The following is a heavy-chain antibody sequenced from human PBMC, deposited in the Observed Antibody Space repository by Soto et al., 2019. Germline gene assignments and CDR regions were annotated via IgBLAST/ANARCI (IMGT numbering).Heavy chain of an antibody. CDR2: INPSGGST. V-gene: IGHV1-46*01. CDR3: ARGTGSSWRYYYYGMDV. Sequence: ASVKVSCKASGYTFTSYYIPWGRQAPGQGLEWMGIINPSGGSTSYAQKFQGWVTMTRDTSISTAYMELSRLRSDDTAVYYCARGTGSSWRYYYYGMDVWGQGTTVTVSS. J-gene: IGHJ6*02. D-gene: IGHD6-13*01. CDR1: GYTFTSYY.